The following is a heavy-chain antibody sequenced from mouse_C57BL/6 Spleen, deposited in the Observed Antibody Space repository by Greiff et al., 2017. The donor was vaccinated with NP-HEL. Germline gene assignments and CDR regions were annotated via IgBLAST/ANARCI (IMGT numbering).Heavy chain of an antibody. J-gene: IGHJ2*01. D-gene: IGHD2-5*01. CDR3: ARWGSNYGDY. Sequence: QVQLQQPGAELVMPGASVKLSCKASGYTFTSYWMHWVKQRPGQGLEWIGEIDPSDSYTTYNQKFKGKSTLTVDKSSSTAYMQLSSLTSEDSAVYYCARWGSNYGDYWGQGTTLTVSS. CDR2: IDPSDSYT. V-gene: IGHV1-69*01. CDR1: GYTFTSYW.